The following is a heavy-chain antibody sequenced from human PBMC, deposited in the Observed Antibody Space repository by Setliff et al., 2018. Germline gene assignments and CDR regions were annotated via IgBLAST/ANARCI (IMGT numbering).Heavy chain of an antibody. J-gene: IGHJ1*01. V-gene: IGHV3-33*08. CDR1: GFTFSTYA. Sequence: PRGSLRLSCAASGFTFSTYAMHWVRQAPGKGLEWVGYIFYDGSEKYYADSVKGRFTISRDNSKNTVYLEMNNLRADDTAVYYCARASLGKFGSAVEYFHHWGQGTLVTVSS. CDR2: IFYDGSEK. CDR3: ARASLGKFGSAVEYFHH. D-gene: IGHD2-15*01.